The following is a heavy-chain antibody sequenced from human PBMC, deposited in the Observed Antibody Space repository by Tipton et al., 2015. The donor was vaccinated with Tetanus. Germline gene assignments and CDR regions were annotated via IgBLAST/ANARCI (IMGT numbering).Heavy chain of an antibody. CDR3: VSGRTLDY. V-gene: IGHV3-48*04. Sequence: SLRLSCTASGFTFSDYSMNWVRQAPGKGLEWVSYISSTGNPRYYADFEQGRFTISRDNTKNSLHLQINSLRAEDAALYYCVSGRTLDYWGQGTLVTVSS. CDR2: ISSTGNPR. CDR1: GFTFSDYS. J-gene: IGHJ4*02. D-gene: IGHD1-26*01.